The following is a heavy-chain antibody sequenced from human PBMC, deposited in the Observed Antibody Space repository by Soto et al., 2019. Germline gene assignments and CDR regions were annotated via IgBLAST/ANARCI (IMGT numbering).Heavy chain of an antibody. CDR1: GFTFSSYA. D-gene: IGHD2-21*01. V-gene: IGHV3-30-3*01. CDR2: ISYDGSNK. CDR3: ARDRGLWSDD. Sequence: QVQLVESGGGVVQPGRSLRLSCAASGFTFSSYAMHWVRQAPGKGLEWVAVISYDGSNKYYADSVKGRFTISRDNSKNTLYLQMNSLRAEDTAVYYCARDRGLWSDDWGQGTLVTVSS. J-gene: IGHJ4*02.